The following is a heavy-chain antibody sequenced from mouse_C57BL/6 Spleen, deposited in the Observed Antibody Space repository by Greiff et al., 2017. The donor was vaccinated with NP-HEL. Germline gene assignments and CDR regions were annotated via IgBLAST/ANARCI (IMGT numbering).Heavy chain of an antibody. CDR1: GYAFSSSW. V-gene: IGHV1-82*01. J-gene: IGHJ1*03. CDR2: IYPGDGDT. CDR3: ARKPNYYDSSYWYFDV. D-gene: IGHD1-1*01. Sequence: VQLQQSGPELVKPGASVKISCKASGYAFSSSWMNWVKQRPGKGLEWIGRIYPGDGDTNYNGKFKGKATLTADKASSTAYMQLSSLTSEDSAVYFCARKPNYYDSSYWYFDVWGTGTTVTVSS.